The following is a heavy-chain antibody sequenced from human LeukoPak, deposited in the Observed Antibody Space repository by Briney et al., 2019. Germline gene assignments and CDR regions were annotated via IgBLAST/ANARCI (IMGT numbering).Heavy chain of an antibody. Sequence: GASVKVSCKASGYTFTSYGISWVRQAPGQGLEWMGWISAYNGNTNYAQKFQGRVTITADESTSTAYMELSSLRSEDTAVYYCARFYYYDSSGYSFDYWGQGTLVTVSS. CDR3: ARFYYYDSSGYSFDY. V-gene: IGHV1-18*01. D-gene: IGHD3-22*01. J-gene: IGHJ4*02. CDR1: GYTFTSYG. CDR2: ISAYNGNT.